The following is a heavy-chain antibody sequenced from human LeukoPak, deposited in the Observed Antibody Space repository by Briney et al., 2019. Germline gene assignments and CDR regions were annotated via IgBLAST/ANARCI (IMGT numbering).Heavy chain of an antibody. J-gene: IGHJ4*02. CDR1: GGSISSYY. V-gene: IGHV4-59*01. Sequence: SETLSLTCTVSGGSISSYYWSWIRQPPGKGLEWIGYIYNSGSTNYNPSLKSRVTISVDTSKNQFSLKLSSVTAEDTAVYYYARDGYYGSGSHTAYFEYWGQGTLVTVSS. CDR3: ARDGYYGSGSHTAYFEY. CDR2: IYNSGST. D-gene: IGHD3-10*01.